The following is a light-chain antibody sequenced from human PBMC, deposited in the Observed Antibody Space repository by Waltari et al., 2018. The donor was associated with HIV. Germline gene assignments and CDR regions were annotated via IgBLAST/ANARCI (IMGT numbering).Light chain of an antibody. V-gene: IGLV1-40*01. CDR2: GDW. Sequence: QSVLTQPPSLSGAPGQRVTISCTGSSSNIGTGYEVHWYQQLPGTAPKLLSCGDWNRPSGVPDRFSGSKSGTSASLAITGLQAEDEAVYYCQSYDTSLSGVVFGGGTKLTVL. CDR3: QSYDTSLSGVV. J-gene: IGLJ3*02. CDR1: SSNIGTGYE.